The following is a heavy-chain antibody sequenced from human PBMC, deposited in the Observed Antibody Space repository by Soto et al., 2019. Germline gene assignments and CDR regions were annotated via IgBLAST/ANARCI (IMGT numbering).Heavy chain of an antibody. J-gene: IGHJ5*02. CDR3: ARVSTMVRGVMVWFDP. D-gene: IGHD3-10*01. Sequence: PSETLSLTCTVSGDSVSSGGYYWSWTRQPPGKGLEWIGYIYYSGSTNYNPSLKSRVTISVDTSKNQFSLKLSSVTAADTAVYYCARVSTMVRGVMVWFDPWGQGTLVTVSS. CDR1: GDSVSSGGYY. V-gene: IGHV4-61*08. CDR2: IYYSGST.